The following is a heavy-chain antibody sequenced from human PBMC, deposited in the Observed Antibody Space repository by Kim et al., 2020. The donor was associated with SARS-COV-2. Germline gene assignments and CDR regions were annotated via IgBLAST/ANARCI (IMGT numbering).Heavy chain of an antibody. CDR3: ARDYHSGSYWGNWFDP. CDR2: IIPIFGTA. J-gene: IGHJ5*02. D-gene: IGHD1-26*01. V-gene: IGHV1-69*06. CDR1: GGTFSSYA. Sequence: SVKVSCKASGGTFSSYAISWVRQAPGQGLEWMGGIIPIFGTANYAQKFQGRVTITADKSTSTAYMELSSLRSEDTAVYYCARDYHSGSYWGNWFDPWGQGTLVTVSS.